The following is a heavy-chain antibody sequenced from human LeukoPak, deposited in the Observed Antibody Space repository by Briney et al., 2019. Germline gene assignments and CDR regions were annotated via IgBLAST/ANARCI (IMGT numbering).Heavy chain of an antibody. J-gene: IGHJ4*02. D-gene: IGHD6-13*01. CDR2: ISSSSGYI. V-gene: IGHV3-21*01. CDR1: GFTFSSYS. CDR3: ASHLPYSSSWSSFDY. Sequence: KPGGSLRLSCAASGFTFSSYSMNWVRQAPGKGLEWVSSISSSSGYIYYADSVKGRFTISRDNAKNSLYLQMNSLRAEDTAVYYCASHLPYSSSWSSFDYWGQGTLVTVSS.